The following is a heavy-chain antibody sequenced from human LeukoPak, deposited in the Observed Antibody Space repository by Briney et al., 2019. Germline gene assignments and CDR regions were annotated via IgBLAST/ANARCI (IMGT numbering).Heavy chain of an antibody. CDR2: IKEDGSEI. V-gene: IGHV3-7*01. J-gene: IGHJ4*02. D-gene: IGHD6-19*01. CDR1: GFTFSNYD. CDR3: AKDLAVAYFDY. Sequence: GGSLRLSCAASGFTFSNYDMNWVRQAPGKGLEWVANIKEDGSEIYYVDVVKGRFTISRDSSKNTLYLQMNSLRAEDTAVYYCAKDLAVAYFDYWGQGTLVTVSS.